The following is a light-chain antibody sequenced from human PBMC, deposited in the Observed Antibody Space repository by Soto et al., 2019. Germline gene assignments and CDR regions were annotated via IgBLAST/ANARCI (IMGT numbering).Light chain of an antibody. CDR2: GAS. J-gene: IGKJ1*01. CDR3: QQYNNWPPWT. Sequence: EIVMTQSPATLSVSPGERATLSCRASQSVSNNLAWYQQKPGQAPRLLIYGASTRATGIPARFIGSGSETECTLTISSLQSEDFAVYDCQQYNNWPPWTFDQGTKVDIK. V-gene: IGKV3-15*01. CDR1: QSVSNN.